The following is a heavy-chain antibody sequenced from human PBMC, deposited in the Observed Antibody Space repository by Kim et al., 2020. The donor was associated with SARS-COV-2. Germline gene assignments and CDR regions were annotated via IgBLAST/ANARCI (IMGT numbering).Heavy chain of an antibody. Sequence: SETLSLTCTVSGGSISSYYWSWIRQPPGKGLEWIGYIYYSGSTNYNPSLKSRVTISVDTSKNQFSLKLSSVTAADTAVYYCARVGTIYSGYPLLWGQGTLVTVSS. CDR1: GGSISSYY. CDR2: IYYSGST. CDR3: ARVGTIYSGYPLL. J-gene: IGHJ4*02. D-gene: IGHD5-12*01. V-gene: IGHV4-59*01.